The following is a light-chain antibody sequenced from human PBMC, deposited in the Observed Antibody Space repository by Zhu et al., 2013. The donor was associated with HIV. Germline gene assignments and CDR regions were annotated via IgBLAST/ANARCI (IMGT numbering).Light chain of an antibody. CDR1: QGISNY. CDR3: HQYGNSPRT. Sequence: DIQMTQSPSTLSPSVGDRVTITCRASQGISNYLAWYQQKPGKVPKLLIYAASTLQSGVPFRFSGSGSGTDFSLTISRVEPEDFAFYYCHQYGNSPRTFGQGTKMEIK. CDR2: AAS. V-gene: IGKV1-27*01. J-gene: IGKJ1*01.